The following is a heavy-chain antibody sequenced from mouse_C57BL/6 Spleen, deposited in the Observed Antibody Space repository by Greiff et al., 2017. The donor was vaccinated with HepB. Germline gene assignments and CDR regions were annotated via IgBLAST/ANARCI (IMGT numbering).Heavy chain of an antibody. CDR1: GYTFTSYW. J-gene: IGHJ3*01. CDR2: IDPSDSET. V-gene: IGHV1-52*01. Sequence: QVQLQQPGAELVRPGSSVKLSCKASGYTFTSYWMHWVKQRPIQGLEWIGNIDPSDSETHYNQKFKGKATLTVDKSSSTAYMQLSSLTSEDSAVYYCAYSNYGGFAYWGQGTLVTVSA. CDR3: AYSNYGGFAY. D-gene: IGHD2-5*01.